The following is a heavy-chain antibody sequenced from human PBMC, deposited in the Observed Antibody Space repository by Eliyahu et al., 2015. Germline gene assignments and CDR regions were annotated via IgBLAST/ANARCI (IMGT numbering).Heavy chain of an antibody. V-gene: IGHV2-5*01. Sequence: QITLKESGPTLVKPTQTLTLTCTFSGFSLXTSGXTVGWIRQPPGKALEWLALIYWNDDKRYSPSLKSRLTITKDTSKNQVVLTMTNVDPVDTATYYCAHNSIAAAGTGWFDPWGQGTLVTVSS. CDR3: AHNSIAAAGTGWFDP. J-gene: IGHJ5*02. CDR2: IYWNDDK. CDR1: GFSLXTSGXT. D-gene: IGHD6-13*01.